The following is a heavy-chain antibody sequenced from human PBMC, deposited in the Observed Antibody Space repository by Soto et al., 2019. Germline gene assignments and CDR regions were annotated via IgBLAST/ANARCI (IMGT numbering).Heavy chain of an antibody. V-gene: IGHV4-39*01. Sequence: QLQLQESGPGLVKPSETLSLTCTVSGGSISSSSYYWGWIRQPPGKGLEWIGSIYYSGSTYYNTSPKSRVTISVDTSKNQFSLKLSSVTAADTAVYYCARLDWTDYWGQGTLVTVSS. CDR3: ARLDWTDY. D-gene: IGHD3-9*01. CDR1: GGSISSSSYY. CDR2: IYYSGST. J-gene: IGHJ4*02.